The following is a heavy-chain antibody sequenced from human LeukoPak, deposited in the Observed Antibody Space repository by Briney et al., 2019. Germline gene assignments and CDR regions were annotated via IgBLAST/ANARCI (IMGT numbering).Heavy chain of an antibody. CDR1: GYTFTNYY. D-gene: IGHD6-19*01. V-gene: IGHV1-18*01. Sequence: GASVKVSCKASGYTFTNYYIHWVRQAPGQGLEWMGWIRSDNGKTNYAQKLQGRVTLTTDTTTSTAYMELRSLRSDDTAIYYCARDYSSGWYSVDYWGQGTLITVSS. J-gene: IGHJ4*02. CDR3: ARDYSSGWYSVDY. CDR2: IRSDNGKT.